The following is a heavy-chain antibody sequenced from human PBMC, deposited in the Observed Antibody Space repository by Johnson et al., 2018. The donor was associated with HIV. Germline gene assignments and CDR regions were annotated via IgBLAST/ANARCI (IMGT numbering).Heavy chain of an antibody. CDR2: ISYDGSNK. Sequence: VHLVESGGGLVQPGGSLRLSCAASGFTFSSYGMHWVRQAPGKGLEWVAVISYDGSNKYYADSVKGRFTISRDNSKNTLYLQMNSLRAEDTAVYYCARDYHYVWGSSYGFDIWGQGTMVIVSS. J-gene: IGHJ3*02. CDR3: ARDYHYVWGSSYGFDI. CDR1: GFTFSSYG. V-gene: IGHV3-30*03. D-gene: IGHD3-16*01.